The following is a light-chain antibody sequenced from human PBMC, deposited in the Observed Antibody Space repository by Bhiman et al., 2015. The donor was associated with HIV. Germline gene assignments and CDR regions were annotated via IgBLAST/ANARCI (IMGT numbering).Light chain of an antibody. V-gene: IGLV6-57*01. CDR2: EDY. J-gene: IGLJ3*02. CDR3: QSQRV. CDR1: SGSIASNY. Sequence: NFMLTQPHSVSESPGKTVTISCTRSSGSIASNYVQWYQQRPGSSPTTVIYEDYQRPSGVPDRFSGSIDSSSNSASLTISGLKTEDEADYYCQSQRVFGGGTKLTVL.